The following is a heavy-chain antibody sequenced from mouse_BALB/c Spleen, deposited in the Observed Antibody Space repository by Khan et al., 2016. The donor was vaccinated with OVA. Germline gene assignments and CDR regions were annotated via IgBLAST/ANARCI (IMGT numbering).Heavy chain of an antibody. J-gene: IGHJ2*01. CDR1: GYMFTEYI. CDR2: FYPGTGSI. V-gene: IGHV1-62-2*01. Sequence: VQLQESGAELVKPGASVKLSCKASGYMFTEYIIHWVKQRSGQGLEWIGWFYPGTGSIKNNEKFKDKATLTADKSSSTVYMELSRLTSEDSAVYFWARHGRYGNLFDYGGQGTTLTISS. CDR3: ARHGRYGNLFDY. D-gene: IGHD2-1*01.